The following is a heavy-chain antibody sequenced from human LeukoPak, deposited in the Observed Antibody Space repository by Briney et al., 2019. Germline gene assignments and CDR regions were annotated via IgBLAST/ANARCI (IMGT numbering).Heavy chain of an antibody. CDR1: GFTFSSYW. D-gene: IGHD3-22*01. Sequence: PGGSLRLSCAASGFTFSSYWMSWVRQAPGRGLEWVANIKQDGSEKYYVDSVKGRFTISRDNAKNSLYLQMNSLRAEDTAVYYCARDDSSGYYDYWGQGTLVTVSS. V-gene: IGHV3-7*01. CDR3: ARDDSSGYYDY. J-gene: IGHJ4*02. CDR2: IKQDGSEK.